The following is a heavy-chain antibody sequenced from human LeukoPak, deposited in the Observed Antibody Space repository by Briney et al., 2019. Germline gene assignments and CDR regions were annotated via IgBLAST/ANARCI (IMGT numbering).Heavy chain of an antibody. D-gene: IGHD3-10*01. V-gene: IGHV1-18*01. Sequence: GASVKVSCKASGYTFTSYGISWVRQAPGQGLEWMGWISAYSGDTNYAQKFQGWVTMTRDTSISTAYMELSRLRSDGTAVYYCARDLSGSGSFPLYYFDYWGQGTLVTVSS. J-gene: IGHJ4*02. CDR1: GYTFTSYG. CDR2: ISAYSGDT. CDR3: ARDLSGSGSFPLYYFDY.